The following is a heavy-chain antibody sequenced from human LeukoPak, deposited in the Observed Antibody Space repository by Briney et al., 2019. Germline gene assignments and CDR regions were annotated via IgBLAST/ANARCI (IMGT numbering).Heavy chain of an antibody. CDR1: GFTFSSYE. D-gene: IGHD3-10*02. V-gene: IGHV3-48*03. CDR2: ISSIGSII. Sequence: PGGSLRLSCAASGFTFSSYEMNWVRQAPGEGLEWVSYISSIGSIIYYADSVKGRFTISRDNAKNSLYLQMNSLRAEDTAVYYCAELGITMIGGVWGKGTTVIISS. J-gene: IGHJ6*04. CDR3: AELGITMIGGV.